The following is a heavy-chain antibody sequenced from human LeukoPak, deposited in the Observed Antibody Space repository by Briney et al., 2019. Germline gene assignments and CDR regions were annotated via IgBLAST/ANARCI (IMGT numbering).Heavy chain of an antibody. D-gene: IGHD6-13*01. J-gene: IGHJ4*02. CDR1: GFTFSSYG. V-gene: IGHV3-30*03. Sequence: TGGSLRLSCAASGFTFSSYGMHWVRQAPGKGLEWVAVISYDGSNKYYADSVKGRFTISRDNSKNTLYLQMNSLRAEDTAVYYCASLLIAAAGFDYWGQGTLVTVSS. CDR2: ISYDGSNK. CDR3: ASLLIAAAGFDY.